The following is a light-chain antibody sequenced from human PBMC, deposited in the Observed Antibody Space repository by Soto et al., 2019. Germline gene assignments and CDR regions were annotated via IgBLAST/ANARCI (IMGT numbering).Light chain of an antibody. CDR3: QQYENLPT. CDR2: KAS. V-gene: IGKV1-5*03. Sequence: DIRMAQSPSTLSGSVGDRVTITCRASQTISSWLAWYQQKPGKAPKLLIYKASTLKSGVPSRFSGSGSGTEFTLTISSLQPDDFATYYCQQYENLPTFGQGTRLE. J-gene: IGKJ5*01. CDR1: QTISSW.